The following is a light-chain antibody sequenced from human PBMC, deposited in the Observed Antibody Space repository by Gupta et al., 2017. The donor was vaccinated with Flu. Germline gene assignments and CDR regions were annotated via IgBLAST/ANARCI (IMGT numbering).Light chain of an antibody. Sequence: PGTLTWSPRERSTHSVMAWASVSRYIAWYQQKGGQTPRVLMYGASARAAGIPDRFRGSGSGTEFTRTITRLKPEDFAEYYCQQYWGSSRTFGEGTXVE. CDR3: QQYWGSSRT. J-gene: IGKJ4*02. V-gene: IGKV3-20*01. CDR1: ASVSRY. CDR2: GAS.